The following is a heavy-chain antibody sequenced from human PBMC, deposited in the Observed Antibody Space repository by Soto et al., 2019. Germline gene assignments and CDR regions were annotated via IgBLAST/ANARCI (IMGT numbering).Heavy chain of an antibody. Sequence: SETLSLTCTVSGGSISSSSYYWGWIRQPPGKGLEWIGSIYYSGSTYYNPSLKSRVTISVDTSKNQFSLKLSSVTAAGTAVYYCARHGAPWYYYYGMDVWGQGTTVTVSS. J-gene: IGHJ6*02. CDR2: IYYSGST. D-gene: IGHD3-16*01. CDR1: GGSISSSSYY. CDR3: ARHGAPWYYYYGMDV. V-gene: IGHV4-39*01.